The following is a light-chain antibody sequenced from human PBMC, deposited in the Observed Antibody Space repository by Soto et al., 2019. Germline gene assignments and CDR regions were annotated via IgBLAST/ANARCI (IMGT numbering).Light chain of an antibody. J-gene: IGKJ5*01. V-gene: IGKV3-20*01. CDR2: GAS. CDR3: QQYGTSPIT. Sequence: EIVLTQSPGTLSLSPGERATLSCRASQSVRNSYLAWYQQKPGQAPRLLISGASSRATGIPDRFSGSGSGTDFTLTISRLEPEDFALYYCQQYGTSPITFGQGTRLETK. CDR1: QSVRNSY.